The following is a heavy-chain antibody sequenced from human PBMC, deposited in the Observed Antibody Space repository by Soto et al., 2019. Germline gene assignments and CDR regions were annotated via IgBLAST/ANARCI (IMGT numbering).Heavy chain of an antibody. D-gene: IGHD3-16*01. V-gene: IGHV1-46*03. Sequence: QVQLMQSGAEVKQPGASVKVSCKASGYTFTNYYMHWVRQVPGQGLEWMGIINPSGGGPAHAQNFRGRLNTTSDTSTTTIYMELNRLRSEVTAVYFCARSEMGGDGALDVWGQGTMVTVSS. CDR2: INPSGGGP. CDR1: GYTFTNYY. J-gene: IGHJ3*01. CDR3: ARSEMGGDGALDV.